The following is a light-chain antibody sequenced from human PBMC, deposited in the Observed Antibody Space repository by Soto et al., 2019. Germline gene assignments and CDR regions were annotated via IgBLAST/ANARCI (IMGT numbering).Light chain of an antibody. CDR3: QQSYTSRIT. J-gene: IGKJ5*01. CDR2: AAS. CDR1: QSISSY. V-gene: IGKV1-39*01. Sequence: DIQMTQSPSSLSASVGDRVTITCRASQSISSYLSWYQQKPGKAPKLLIFAASSLQSGVPSRFSGSGSGTDFTLTVSNLQPEDFATYHCQQSYTSRITFGLGTRLDMK.